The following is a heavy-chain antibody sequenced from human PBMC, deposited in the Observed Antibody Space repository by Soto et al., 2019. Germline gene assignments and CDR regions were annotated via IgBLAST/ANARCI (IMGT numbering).Heavy chain of an antibody. V-gene: IGHV3-30-3*01. J-gene: IGHJ4*02. CDR3: AKVSPMGYFFDF. CDR1: GFAFNTYY. CDR2: ISYDGSNK. Sequence: XGSLRLSCAAAGFAFNTYYMHWVRQAPGRGLEWVAVISYDGSNKFYADSVKGRFTISRDNSKNTLYLEMNSLRGEDTAVYYCAKVSPMGYFFDFWGQGTLVTVSA.